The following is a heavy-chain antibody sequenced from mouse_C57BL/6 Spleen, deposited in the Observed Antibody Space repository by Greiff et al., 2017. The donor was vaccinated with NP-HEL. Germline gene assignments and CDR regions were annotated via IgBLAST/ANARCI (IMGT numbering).Heavy chain of an antibody. J-gene: IGHJ2*01. CDR1: GYTFTDYY. CDR2: INPNNGGT. D-gene: IGHD4-1*01. V-gene: IGHV1-26*01. CDR3: ARGTGTGYFDY. Sequence: EVQLQQSGPELVKPGASVKISCKASGYTFTDYYMNWVKQSHGKSLEWIGDINPNNGGTSYNQKFKGKATLTVDKSSSTAYMELRSLTSEDSAVYYCARGTGTGYFDYWGQGTTRTVSS.